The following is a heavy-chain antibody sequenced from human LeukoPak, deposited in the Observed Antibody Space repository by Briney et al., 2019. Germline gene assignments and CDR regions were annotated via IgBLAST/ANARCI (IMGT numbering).Heavy chain of an antibody. V-gene: IGHV3-11*03. CDR3: ASCGGDCSRLYFDY. D-gene: IGHD2-21*02. CDR2: INHIGSYT. Sequence: KSGGSLRLSCAVSGFMLKDHYMSWIRQALGKGPEWVSYINHIGSYTDYADSVKGRFTISRDNPKNSLYLQMNNLRVEDTAVYYCASCGGDCSRLYFDYWGQGTLVTVSS. CDR1: GFMLKDHY. J-gene: IGHJ4*02.